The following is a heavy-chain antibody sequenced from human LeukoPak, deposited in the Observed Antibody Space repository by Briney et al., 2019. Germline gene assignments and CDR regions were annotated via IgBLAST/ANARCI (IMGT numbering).Heavy chain of an antibody. J-gene: IGHJ3*02. Sequence: GGSLRLSCAASGFTFSSYSMNWVRQAPGNGLEWVSSISSSSSYIYYADSVKGRFTISRDNAKNSLYLQMNSLRADDTAVYYCARARAPVTRISSFDIWGQGTMVTVSS. V-gene: IGHV3-21*01. CDR1: GFTFSSYS. CDR2: ISSSSSYI. D-gene: IGHD4-17*01. CDR3: ARARAPVTRISSFDI.